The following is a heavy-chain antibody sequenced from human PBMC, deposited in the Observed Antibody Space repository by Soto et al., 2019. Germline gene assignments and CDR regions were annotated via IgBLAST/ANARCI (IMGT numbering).Heavy chain of an antibody. V-gene: IGHV1-2*02. CDR1: GYTFTAYY. J-gene: IGHJ4*02. Sequence: QVQLVQSGAEVKKPGASVKVSCKASGYTFTAYYIHWVRQAPGQGLEWMGWMNPASGGTDFAQKLQGRVTMTRDTSMRTAYMELTGLTSDDTAVYYCERRSDLSSGWHLGDHWGQGTMVTVSS. CDR3: ERRSDLSSGWHLGDH. D-gene: IGHD6-19*01. CDR2: MNPASGGT.